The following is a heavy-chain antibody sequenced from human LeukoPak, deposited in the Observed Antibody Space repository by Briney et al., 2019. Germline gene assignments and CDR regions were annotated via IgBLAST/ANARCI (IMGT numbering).Heavy chain of an antibody. V-gene: IGHV3-23*01. CDR3: AKGHRGYSSSWYDY. CDR1: GFSFSGYA. D-gene: IGHD6-13*01. CDR2: ISGSGVTT. Sequence: GGSLRLSCAASGFSFSGYAMSWVRQAPGKGLEWVSSISGSGVTTYYADSVTGRFTISRDNSKNTVYLQLNTPRAEDTGVYYCAKGHRGYSSSWYDYWGQGTLVTVFS. J-gene: IGHJ4*02.